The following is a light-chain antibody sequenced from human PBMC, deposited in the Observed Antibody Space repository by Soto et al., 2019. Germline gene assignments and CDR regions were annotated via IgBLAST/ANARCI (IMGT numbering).Light chain of an antibody. CDR2: DVS. J-gene: IGLJ1*01. CDR3: TSYTARRLYV. CDR1: SSDVGGYDY. V-gene: IGLV2-14*03. Sequence: ALTQPASVSGSPGQSITISCTGTSSDVGGYDYVSWYQQHPGKAPKLLIYDVSNRPSGVSTRFSGSKSGNTASLTISGLQAEDEGDYYCTSYTARRLYVFGSGTKVTVL.